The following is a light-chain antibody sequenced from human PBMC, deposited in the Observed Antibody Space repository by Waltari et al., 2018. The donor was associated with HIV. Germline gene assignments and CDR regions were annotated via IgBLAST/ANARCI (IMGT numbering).Light chain of an antibody. CDR2: YNN. V-gene: IGLV1-44*01. Sequence: QSVLTQPPSASGTPGQRVTISCSGSSSNIGSKTVNWYQQFPGTAPKLLIYYNNQPPSGVPDRFSGSKSGTSASLAISGLQSEDEADYYCAAWDVPLNGPVFGGGTKLTVL. J-gene: IGLJ2*01. CDR3: AAWDVPLNGPV. CDR1: SSNIGSKT.